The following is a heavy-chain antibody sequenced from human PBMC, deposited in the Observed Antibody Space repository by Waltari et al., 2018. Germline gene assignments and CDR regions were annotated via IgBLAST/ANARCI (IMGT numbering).Heavy chain of an antibody. D-gene: IGHD6-19*01. V-gene: IGHV4-59*11. J-gene: IGHJ4*02. Sequence: QVQLQESGPGLVKPSETLSLTCTVSGGSISSHYWSWIRQPPGKGLEWIGYIYYSGSTNYNPSLKSRGTISVDTSKNQFSLKLSSVTAADTAVYYCARGQSSGWYYNWGQGTLVTVSS. CDR2: IYYSGST. CDR1: GGSISSHY. CDR3: ARGQSSGWYYN.